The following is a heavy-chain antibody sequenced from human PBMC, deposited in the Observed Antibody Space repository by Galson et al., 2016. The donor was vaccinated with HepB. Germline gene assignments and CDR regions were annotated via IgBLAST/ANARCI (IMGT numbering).Heavy chain of an antibody. V-gene: IGHV3-15*01. Sequence: SLRLSCAASGFAFSDYYMTWVRQAPGKGPEWVGRIKREIDGVTIDYAAPVEGRFTISKDDSKNTIYLQMNSLKIDDTGVYYWGTGAACDVWGQGTMVTVSS. CDR1: GFAFSDYY. CDR3: GTGAACDV. CDR2: IKREIDGVTI. J-gene: IGHJ3*01. D-gene: IGHD7-27*01.